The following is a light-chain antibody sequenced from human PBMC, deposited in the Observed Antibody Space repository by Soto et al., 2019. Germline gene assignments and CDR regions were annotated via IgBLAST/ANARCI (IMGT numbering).Light chain of an antibody. CDR3: QSYDSSLSGCV. CDR1: SSNIGAGYD. CDR2: DNH. Sequence: QSVLTQPPSVSGAPGQRVTVSCTGSSSNIGAGYDVQWFQQLPGTAPKLLIYDNHNRPSGVPDRFSGSKSGTSASLAITGLQAEDEADYYCQSYDSSLSGCVFGGGTKVTVL. V-gene: IGLV1-40*01. J-gene: IGLJ2*01.